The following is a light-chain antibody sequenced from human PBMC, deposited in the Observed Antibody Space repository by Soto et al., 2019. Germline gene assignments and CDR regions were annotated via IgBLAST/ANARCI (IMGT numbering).Light chain of an antibody. CDR2: EVT. CDR1: RSDIGRYNY. CDR3: SSFSTTSSPHIL. Sequence: QSALTQPASVSGSLGQSITISCTGTRSDIGRYNYVSWYQQHPGKAPKLMIYEVTYRPSGVSARFSGSKSGSTASLTISGLQAEDEADYFCSSFSTTSSPHILFGGGTKITVL. V-gene: IGLV2-14*01. J-gene: IGLJ2*01.